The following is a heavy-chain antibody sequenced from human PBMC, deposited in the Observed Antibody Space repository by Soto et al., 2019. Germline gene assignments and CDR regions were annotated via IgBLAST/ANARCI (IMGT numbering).Heavy chain of an antibody. Sequence: QVQLVQSGAEVKKPGDSVKVSSKASGYTFTSYDISWVRQATGQGLEWMGWMNPNSGNTGFAQKFQGRVTMTRNTSISTAYMELSSLRSEDTAVYYCARERAHYGMDVWGQGTTVTVSS. CDR3: ARERAHYGMDV. CDR2: MNPNSGNT. D-gene: IGHD6-25*01. J-gene: IGHJ6*02. V-gene: IGHV1-8*01. CDR1: GYTFTSYD.